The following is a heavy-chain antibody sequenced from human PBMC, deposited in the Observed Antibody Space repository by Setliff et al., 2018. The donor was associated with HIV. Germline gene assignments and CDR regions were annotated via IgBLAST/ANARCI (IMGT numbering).Heavy chain of an antibody. Sequence: SETLSLTCAVYGGSFSGYYWSWVRQPPGKGLGWIGEINHSESTNCNPSLKSRVTISVDTSKNQFSLKLSSVTAADTAVYYCARESPSSSWFYFDFWGQGTLVTVSS. CDR3: ARESPSSSWFYFDF. V-gene: IGHV4-34*01. CDR2: INHSEST. J-gene: IGHJ4*02. CDR1: GGSFSGYY. D-gene: IGHD6-13*01.